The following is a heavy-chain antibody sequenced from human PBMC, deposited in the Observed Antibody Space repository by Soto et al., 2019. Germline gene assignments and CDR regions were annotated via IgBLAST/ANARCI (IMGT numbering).Heavy chain of an antibody. V-gene: IGHV3-30-3*01. Sequence: PGGSLRLSCAASGFTLSSYAMHWVRQAPGKGLEWVAVISYDGSNKYYADSVKGRFTISRDNSKNTLYLQMNSLRAEYTAVYYCAREMGRDRQQLVRVAFDIGGQGTMVTVSS. D-gene: IGHD6-13*01. CDR3: AREMGRDRQQLVRVAFDI. J-gene: IGHJ3*02. CDR1: GFTLSSYA. CDR2: ISYDGSNK.